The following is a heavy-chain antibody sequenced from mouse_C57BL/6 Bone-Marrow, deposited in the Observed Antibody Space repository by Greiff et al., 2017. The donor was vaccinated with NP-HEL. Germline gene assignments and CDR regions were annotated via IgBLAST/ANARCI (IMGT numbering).Heavy chain of an antibody. D-gene: IGHD1-1*02. CDR1: GYTFTDYY. CDR3: ARFYGPGYAMDY. CDR2: IYPGSGNT. Sequence: QVQLQQSGAELVRPGASVKLSCKASGYTFTDYYINWVKQRPGQGLEWIARIYPGSGNTYYNEKFKGKATLTAEKSSSTAYMQLSSLTSEDSAVYFCARFYGPGYAMDYWGQGTSVTVSS. J-gene: IGHJ4*01. V-gene: IGHV1-76*01.